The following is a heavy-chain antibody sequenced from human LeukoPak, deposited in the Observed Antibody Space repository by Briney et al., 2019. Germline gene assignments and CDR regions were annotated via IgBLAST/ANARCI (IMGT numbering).Heavy chain of an antibody. CDR3: AREDDTGRYMGDDAFDI. CDR2: FDPEDGET. D-gene: IGHD1-26*01. J-gene: IGHJ3*02. CDR1: GYTLTELS. Sequence: GASVKVSYKVSGYTLTELSMHWVRQAPGKGLEWMGGFDPEDGETIYAQKFRGRLTITADIPTSTVYMELSSLRSEDTAVYYCAREDDTGRYMGDDAFDIWGQGTMVTVSS. V-gene: IGHV1-24*01.